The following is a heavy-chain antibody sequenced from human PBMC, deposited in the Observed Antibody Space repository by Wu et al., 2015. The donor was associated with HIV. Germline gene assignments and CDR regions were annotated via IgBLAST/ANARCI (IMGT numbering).Heavy chain of an antibody. CDR1: GYTFISYG. J-gene: IGHJ5*02. CDR2: ISAYNGNT. D-gene: IGHD6-19*01. V-gene: IGHV1-18*01. Sequence: QVQLVQSGAEVKKPGSSVKVSCKASGYTFISYGISWVRQAPGQGLEWMGWISAYNGNTNYAQKLQGRVTVTTDESTSTAYMELSSLRSEDTAVYYCARMYSSSARSWFDPWGQGTLVTVSS. CDR3: ARMYSSSARSWFDP.